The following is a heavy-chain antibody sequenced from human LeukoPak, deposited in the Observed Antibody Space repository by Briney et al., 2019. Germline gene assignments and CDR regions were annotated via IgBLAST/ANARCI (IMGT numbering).Heavy chain of an antibody. V-gene: IGHV3-74*01. CDR1: GFTFSTYW. Sequence: GGSLRLSCAASGFTFSTYWMHWVRQAPGKGLVWVSRINRDGSSTSYADSVKGRFTISRDNAKNTLYLQMNSLRAEDTAVYYCARDRETYFDILTGYYTLGDAFDIWGQGTMVTVSS. CDR2: INRDGSST. CDR3: ARDRETYFDILTGYYTLGDAFDI. J-gene: IGHJ3*02. D-gene: IGHD3-9*01.